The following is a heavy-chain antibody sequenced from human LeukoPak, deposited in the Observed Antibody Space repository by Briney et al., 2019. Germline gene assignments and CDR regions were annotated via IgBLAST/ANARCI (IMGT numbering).Heavy chain of an antibody. CDR2: IVVGSGNT. J-gene: IGHJ3*01. D-gene: IGHD3-16*01. Sequence: SVKVSCKASGFTFTSSAMQWVRQARGQRLEWIGWIVVGSGNTNYAQKFQERVTITRDMSTSTAYMELSSLRSEDTAVYYCAAGSYDYVWGSLRAFDVWGQGTMVTVSS. V-gene: IGHV1-58*02. CDR3: AAGSYDYVWGSLRAFDV. CDR1: GFTFTSSA.